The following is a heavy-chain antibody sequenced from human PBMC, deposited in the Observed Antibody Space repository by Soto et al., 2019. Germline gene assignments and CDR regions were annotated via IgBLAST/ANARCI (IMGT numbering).Heavy chain of an antibody. CDR1: GGTFSNFG. D-gene: IGHD6-13*01. CDR3: AKDVGFQQSVFVFET. Sequence: QVQLVQSGAEVKKPGSSVRVSCKASGGTFSNFGFSWVRQAPGQGLEWMGGIIPIFAASNYAQKFQGRLTITADASTSTTYMDLTSLRTEHTAVYFCAKDVGFQQSVFVFETWGQGTRFTVSS. V-gene: IGHV1-69*01. CDR2: IIPIFAAS. J-gene: IGHJ5*02.